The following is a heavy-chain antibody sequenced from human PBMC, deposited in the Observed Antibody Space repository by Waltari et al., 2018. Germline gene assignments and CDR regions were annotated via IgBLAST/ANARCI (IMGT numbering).Heavy chain of an antibody. J-gene: IGHJ4*02. CDR3: ARWGYCSGGSCYWNLDY. D-gene: IGHD2-15*01. Sequence: QVQLVQSGAEVKKPGASVKFSCKASGYTFTSYDINWVRQATGQGLEWMGWMNPNSGNTGYAQKFQGRVTMTRNTSISTAYMELSSLRSEDTAVYYCARWGYCSGGSCYWNLDYWGQGTLVTVSS. CDR1: GYTFTSYD. V-gene: IGHV1-8*02. CDR2: MNPNSGNT.